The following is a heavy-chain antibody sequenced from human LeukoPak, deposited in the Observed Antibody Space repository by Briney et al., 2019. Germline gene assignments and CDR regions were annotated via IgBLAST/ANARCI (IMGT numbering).Heavy chain of an antibody. J-gene: IGHJ3*02. CDR2: XXXXGXX. D-gene: IGHD2-15*01. V-gene: IGHV3-53*01. CDR3: AREDSGASKGAFDI. CDR1: GFTVXXKY. Sequence: GGSLRLSCAVSGFTVXXKYLSXVXQAPGXXXXXXSXXXXXGXXXXXXXXXXXXXFXXXISKNTXFLXMNSLRAEDTAIYYCAREDSGASKGAFDIWGQGTMVTVSS.